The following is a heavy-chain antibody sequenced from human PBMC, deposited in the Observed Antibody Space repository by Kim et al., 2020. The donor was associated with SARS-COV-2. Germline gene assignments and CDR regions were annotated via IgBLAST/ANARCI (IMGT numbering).Heavy chain of an antibody. CDR2: IYSGGTT. CDR1: GFNVDRTY. CDR3: ARVPYSSSSVYAMDV. J-gene: IGHJ6*02. V-gene: IGHV3-53*04. D-gene: IGHD6-6*01. Sequence: GGSLRLSCGASGFNVDRTYMTWVRQSPGRGLEWVSVIYSGGTTKYADSVKGRFTISRHNSNNTLHLQMDSLRIDDTAVYYCARVPYSSSSVYAMDVWGQGTTVTVSS.